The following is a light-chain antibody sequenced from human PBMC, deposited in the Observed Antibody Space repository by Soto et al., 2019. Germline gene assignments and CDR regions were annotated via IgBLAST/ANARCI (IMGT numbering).Light chain of an antibody. CDR2: AAS. CDR3: QQTYSTPPT. V-gene: IGKV1-39*01. J-gene: IGKJ1*01. Sequence: DIQITQSPSSVSASIGDRVTITCRASQSISTYLNWYQQKAGLAPKLLIYAASSLQSGVPSRFSGSGSGTDFTLTISSLQPEDFATYYCQQTYSTPPTFGQGTKVAIK. CDR1: QSISTY.